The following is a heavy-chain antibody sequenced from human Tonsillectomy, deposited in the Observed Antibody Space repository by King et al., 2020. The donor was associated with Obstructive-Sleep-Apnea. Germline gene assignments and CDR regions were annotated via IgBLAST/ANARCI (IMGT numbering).Heavy chain of an antibody. Sequence: VQLVQSGAEVKKPGASVKVSCKASGYTFTSYEINWVRQATGQGLEWMGWMNPNNGKPGYAQKFKGRVTMTRNTPISTAYMELSSLRSEDTAVYYCARGSRKKYSSSWYYFDYWGQGTLVTVSS. CDR1: GYTFTSYE. D-gene: IGHD6-13*01. J-gene: IGHJ4*02. CDR2: MNPNNGKP. CDR3: ARGSRKKYSSSWYYFDY. V-gene: IGHV1-8*01.